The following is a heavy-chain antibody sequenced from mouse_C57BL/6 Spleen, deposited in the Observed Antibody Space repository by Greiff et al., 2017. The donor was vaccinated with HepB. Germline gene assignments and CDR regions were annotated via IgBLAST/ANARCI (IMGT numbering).Heavy chain of an antibody. CDR1: GFTFSSYA. CDR3: ARDGSSYNYYAMDY. J-gene: IGHJ4*01. V-gene: IGHV5-4*01. D-gene: IGHD1-1*01. Sequence: EVQGVESGGGLVKPGGSLKLSCAASGFTFSSYAMSWVRQTPEKRLEWVATISDGGSYTYYPDNVKGRFTISRDNAKNNLYLQMSHLKSEDTAMYYCARDGSSYNYYAMDYWGQGTSVTVSS. CDR2: ISDGGSYT.